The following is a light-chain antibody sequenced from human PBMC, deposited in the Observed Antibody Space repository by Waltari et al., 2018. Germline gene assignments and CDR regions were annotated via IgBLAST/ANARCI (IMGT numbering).Light chain of an antibody. Sequence: DIVMTQSPDSLAVSLGERATINCKSSQNLLYSANNKDYLAWYKQKPGQPPKLLIYWAATRESWVPDRFSGSGSGTDFTLSVNSLQAEDVAVYYCQQYFSVPYTFGQGTKLEIK. CDR2: WAA. V-gene: IGKV4-1*01. CDR1: QNLLYSANNKDY. J-gene: IGKJ2*01. CDR3: QQYFSVPYT.